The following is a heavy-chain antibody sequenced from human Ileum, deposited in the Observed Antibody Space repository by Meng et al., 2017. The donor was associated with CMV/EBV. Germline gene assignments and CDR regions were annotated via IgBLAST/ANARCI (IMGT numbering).Heavy chain of an antibody. V-gene: IGHV4-39*07. J-gene: IGHJ4*02. CDR3: ASGDSLRAVDF. CDR2: IYYSGGT. D-gene: IGHD2-21*02. CDR1: GASISRSTYY. Sequence: EGGPRRAQPSDTLPPTCAVSGASISRSTYYWGWIRQPPGKGLEWIGSIYYSGGTYYNPSLKSRVTISVDTSKNQFSLKLNSVTAADTAVYYCASGDSLRAVDFWGQGTLVTVSS.